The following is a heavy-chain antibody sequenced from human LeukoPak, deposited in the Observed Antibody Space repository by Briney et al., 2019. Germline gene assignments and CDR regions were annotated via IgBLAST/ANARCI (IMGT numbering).Heavy chain of an antibody. V-gene: IGHV3-30*04. J-gene: IGHJ4*02. Sequence: QSGGSLRLSCAASGFTFSSYAMHWVRQAPGKGLEWVAVISYDGSNKYYADSVKGRFTISRDNSKNTLYLQMNSLRAEDTAVYYYARTMVRGVILATFDYWGQGTLVTVYS. CDR1: GFTFSSYA. CDR2: ISYDGSNK. D-gene: IGHD3-10*01. CDR3: ARTMVRGVILATFDY.